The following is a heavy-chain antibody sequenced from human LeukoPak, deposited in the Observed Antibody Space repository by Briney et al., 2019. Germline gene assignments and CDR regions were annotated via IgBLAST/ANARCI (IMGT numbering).Heavy chain of an antibody. Sequence: GESLKISCQVFGYGLTTYWIAWVRKMPGKGLEWMGIIYPGDSDTRNSPSFQGQVTISADKSISTAYLQWSSLKASDTAMYYCARVGGSYPYFDYWGQGTLVTVSS. CDR2: IYPGDSDT. D-gene: IGHD1-26*01. CDR3: ARVGGSYPYFDY. J-gene: IGHJ4*02. V-gene: IGHV5-51*01. CDR1: GYGLTTYW.